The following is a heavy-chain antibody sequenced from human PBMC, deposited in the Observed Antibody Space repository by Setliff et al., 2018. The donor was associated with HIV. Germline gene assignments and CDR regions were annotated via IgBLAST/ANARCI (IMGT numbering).Heavy chain of an antibody. CDR2: IYATGGT. D-gene: IGHD5-12*01. CDR1: GGSVRGDPYY. Sequence: SETLSLTCTVSGGSVRGDPYYWSWIRKSAGKGLEWIGRIYATGGTNYNPSLKSRVTISLATSTNQFSPRLTSVTAADTAVYYCAREQWLRYFDDWGQGALVTVSS. CDR3: AREQWLRYFDD. J-gene: IGHJ4*02. V-gene: IGHV4-61*02.